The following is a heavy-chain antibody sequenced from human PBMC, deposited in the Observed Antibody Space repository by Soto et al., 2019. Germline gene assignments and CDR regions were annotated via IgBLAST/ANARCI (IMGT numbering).Heavy chain of an antibody. D-gene: IGHD3-22*01. J-gene: IGHJ4*02. CDR2: VYSGSAT. CDR1: GFIVSDNY. V-gene: IGHV3-53*02. CDR3: ARGKSGYLTFDF. Sequence: EVQLVETGGGLVQPGGSLRLSCAASGFIVSDNYMNWVRQPPGKGLEWLSVVYSGSATYYADSVKGRFTISRNNSKNTVFLHMNSLRVEDTAVYYCARGKSGYLTFDFWGQGTQVTVSS.